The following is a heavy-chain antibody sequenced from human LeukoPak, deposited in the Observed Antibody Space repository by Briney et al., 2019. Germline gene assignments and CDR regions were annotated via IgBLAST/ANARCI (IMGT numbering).Heavy chain of an antibody. V-gene: IGHV5-51*01. CDR2: IYPGDSDT. CDR1: GYSFTSYW. Sequence: GESLKISCKGSGYSFTSYWIGWVRQMPGKGLEWMGIIYPGDSDTRYSPSFQGQVTISADKSISTAYLQWSSLKASDTAMYYCARCGSTSWTQRTKTRSGFETTYYFDYWGQGTLVTVSP. J-gene: IGHJ4*02. D-gene: IGHD2-2*01. CDR3: ARCGSTSWTQRTKTRSGFETTYYFDY.